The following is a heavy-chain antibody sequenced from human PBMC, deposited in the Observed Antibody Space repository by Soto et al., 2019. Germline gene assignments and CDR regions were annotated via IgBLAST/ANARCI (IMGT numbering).Heavy chain of an antibody. CDR1: GGSISSSNW. CDR3: ARALITVSRYYFDY. Sequence: SETLSLTCAVSGGSISSSNWWSWVRQPPGKGLEWIGEIYHSGSTNYNPSLKSRVTISVDKSKNQFSLKLSSVTAADTAVYYCARALITVSRYYFDYWGRGTLVTVSS. D-gene: IGHD1-20*01. V-gene: IGHV4-4*02. J-gene: IGHJ4*02. CDR2: IYHSGST.